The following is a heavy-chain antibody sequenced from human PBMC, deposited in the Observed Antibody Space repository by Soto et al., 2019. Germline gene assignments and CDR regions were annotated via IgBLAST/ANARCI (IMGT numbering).Heavy chain of an antibody. CDR2: IKQDGSEK. Sequence: EVQLVESGGGLVQPGGSLRLSCAASGFTFSNYWMSWVRQAPGKGLEWVANIKQDGSEKYYVDSVKGRFTISRDNAKNSLYLQMNSLIAEDTAVYYCARNGRNFWSGYYSAFYYMDVWGKGTTVTVSS. D-gene: IGHD3-3*01. CDR3: ARNGRNFWSGYYSAFYYMDV. CDR1: GFTFSNYW. J-gene: IGHJ6*03. V-gene: IGHV3-7*01.